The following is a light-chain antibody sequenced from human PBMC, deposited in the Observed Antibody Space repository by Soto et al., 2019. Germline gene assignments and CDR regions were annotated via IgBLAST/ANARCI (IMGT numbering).Light chain of an antibody. CDR2: GAS. V-gene: IGKV3-20*01. CDR3: QQYASSLT. J-gene: IGKJ1*01. Sequence: EIVLTQSPGSLSLSLGERATLSCRASQSVDSAFFAWYQQNPGQPPRLLMYGASRRATGIPDRFSGSVSGTDFTLTISRLEPEDLAVYYCQQYASSLTFGQGTKVEI. CDR1: QSVDSAF.